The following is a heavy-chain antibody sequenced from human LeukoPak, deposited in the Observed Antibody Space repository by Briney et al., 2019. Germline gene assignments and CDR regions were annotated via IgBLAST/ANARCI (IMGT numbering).Heavy chain of an antibody. J-gene: IGHJ3*02. CDR2: IIPILGIA. D-gene: IGHD3-10*01. V-gene: IGHV1-69*04. CDR3: ARDRAPEFRAFDI. CDR1: GGTFSSYA. Sequence: SVKVSCKASGGTFSSYAISWVRQAPGQGFEWMGRIIPILGIANYAQKFQGRDTITADKSTSTAYMELSSLRSEDTAVYYCARDRAPEFRAFDIWGQGTMVTVSP.